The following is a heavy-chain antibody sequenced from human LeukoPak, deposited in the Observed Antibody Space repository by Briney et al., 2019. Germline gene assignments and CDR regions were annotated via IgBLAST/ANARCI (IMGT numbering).Heavy chain of an antibody. CDR2: INSDGRST. J-gene: IGHJ4*02. V-gene: IGHV3-74*01. D-gene: IGHD2-2*01. Sequence: PGGSLRLSCAASGFTFSSYWMHWVRQAPGKGLVWVSRINSDGRSTSYADSVKGRFSMSRDNAKNTLYLQMNSLRAEDTAVYYCARDRSSVVPAAMFYWGQGTLVTVSS. CDR1: GFTFSSYW. CDR3: ARDRSSVVPAAMFY.